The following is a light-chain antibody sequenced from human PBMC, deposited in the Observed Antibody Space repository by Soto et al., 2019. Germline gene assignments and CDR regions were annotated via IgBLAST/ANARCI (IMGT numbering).Light chain of an antibody. V-gene: IGLV2-14*01. CDR1: SSDIGDYNF. J-gene: IGLJ1*01. CDR2: GVS. Sequence: QSALTQPASVSGSPAQSITISCTGSSSDIGDYNFVSWYQQDPGKAPKLMIYGVSLRPSGVSDRFSGSKSGYTASLTISGLHAEADADYSCSPYTSTILPLLFGTGTNVTVL. CDR3: SPYTSTILPLL.